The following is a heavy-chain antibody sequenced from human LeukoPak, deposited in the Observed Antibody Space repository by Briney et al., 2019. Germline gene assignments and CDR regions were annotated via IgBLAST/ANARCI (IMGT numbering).Heavy chain of an antibody. CDR3: ASFVASVGIAVAGQFDY. CDR2: IYHSGST. J-gene: IGHJ4*02. D-gene: IGHD6-19*01. CDR1: GGSISSSNW. Sequence: SETLSLTCAVSGGSISSSNWWSWVRQPPGKGLEWIGEIYHSGSTNYNPSLKSRVTISVDKSKNQFSLKLSSVTAADTAVYYCASFVASVGIAVAGQFDYWGQGTLVTVSS. V-gene: IGHV4-4*02.